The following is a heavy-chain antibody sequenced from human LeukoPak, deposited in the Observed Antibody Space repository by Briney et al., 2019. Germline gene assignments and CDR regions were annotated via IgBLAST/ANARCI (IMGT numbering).Heavy chain of an antibody. Sequence: AASVKVSCKASGYTFTSYGISWVRQAPGQGLEWMGWISAYNGNTNYAQKLQGRVTMTTDTSTSTAYMELRSLRSDDTAVYYCARVHCSSTSCYACDYWGQGTLVTVSS. J-gene: IGHJ4*02. V-gene: IGHV1-18*01. CDR3: ARVHCSSTSCYACDY. CDR2: ISAYNGNT. D-gene: IGHD2-2*01. CDR1: GYTFTSYG.